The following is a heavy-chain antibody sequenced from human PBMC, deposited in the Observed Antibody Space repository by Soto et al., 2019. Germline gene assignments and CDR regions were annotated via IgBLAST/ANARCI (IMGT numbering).Heavy chain of an antibody. Sequence: QVQLVQSGAEVKKPGASVKVSCKTSGYTFTSYAVHWVRQAPGHRLEWMGWINTGNGNTKYSQNFQGRVTITRDTSASTAYMELSSLRSEDPAVYYCARMETGRVVTRPNWLDPWGQGTLVTVSS. CDR2: INTGNGNT. CDR3: ARMETGRVVTRPNWLDP. D-gene: IGHD2-21*02. J-gene: IGHJ5*02. V-gene: IGHV1-3*04. CDR1: GYTFTSYA.